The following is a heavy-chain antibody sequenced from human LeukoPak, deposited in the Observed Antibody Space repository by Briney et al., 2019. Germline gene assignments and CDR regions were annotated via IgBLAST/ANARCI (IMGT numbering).Heavy chain of an antibody. J-gene: IGHJ6*03. V-gene: IGHV1-2*02. D-gene: IGHD2-2*01. CDR1: GYTFTGYY. CDR2: INPNSGGT. Sequence: ASVKVSCKASGYTFTGYYMHWVRQAPGQGLEWMGWINPNSGGTNYAQKFQGRVTMTRDTSISTAYMELSRLRSDDTAVYYCARDISGDGSIVAVPAAGPYMDVWGKGTTVTVSS. CDR3: ARDISGDGSIVAVPAAGPYMDV.